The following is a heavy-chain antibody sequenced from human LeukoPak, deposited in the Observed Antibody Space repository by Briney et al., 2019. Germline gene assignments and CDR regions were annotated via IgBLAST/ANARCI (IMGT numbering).Heavy chain of an antibody. CDR2: INHSGST. V-gene: IGHV4-34*01. Sequence: SETLSLTCAVYGGSFSGYYWSWIRQPPGKGLEWIGEINHSGSTNYNPSLKGRVTISVDTSKNQFSLKLSSVTAADTAVYYCARGRIAARSGRNYYYYGMDVWGQGTTVTVSS. J-gene: IGHJ6*02. D-gene: IGHD6-6*01. CDR3: ARGRIAARSGRNYYYYGMDV. CDR1: GGSFSGYY.